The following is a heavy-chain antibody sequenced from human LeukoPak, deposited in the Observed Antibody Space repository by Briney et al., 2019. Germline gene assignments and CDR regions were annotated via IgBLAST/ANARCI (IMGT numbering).Heavy chain of an antibody. D-gene: IGHD6-13*01. Sequence: GGSLRLSCAASGFTFSSYSMNWVRQAPGKGLEWVSSISSSSSYIYYADSVKGRFTISRDDSKNTLYLQMDSLRSEDTAVYYCARDFFPIVDSSWYEIGYWGQGTLVTVSS. J-gene: IGHJ4*02. CDR1: GFTFSSYS. V-gene: IGHV3-21*01. CDR3: ARDFFPIVDSSWYEIGY. CDR2: ISSSSSYI.